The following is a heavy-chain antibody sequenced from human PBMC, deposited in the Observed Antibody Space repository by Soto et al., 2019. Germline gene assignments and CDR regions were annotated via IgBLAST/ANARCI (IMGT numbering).Heavy chain of an antibody. D-gene: IGHD2-2*02. CDR2: IYHSGST. V-gene: IGHV4-38-2*01. CDR3: ARQKSQLLYGATDFDY. J-gene: IGHJ4*02. Sequence: LSLTCAVSGYSISSGYYWGWIRQPPGKGLEWIGSIYHSGSTYYNPSLKSRVTISVDTSKNQFSLKLSSVTAADTAVYYCARQKSQLLYGATDFDYWGQGTLVTVSS. CDR1: GYSISSGYY.